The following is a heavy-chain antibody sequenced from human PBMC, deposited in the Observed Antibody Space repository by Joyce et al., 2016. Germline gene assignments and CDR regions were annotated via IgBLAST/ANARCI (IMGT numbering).Heavy chain of an antibody. CDR3: VRPMWGYYGSGTVAD. J-gene: IGHJ4*02. D-gene: IGHD3-10*01. CDR2: ISPDESET. CDR1: GYSFTTYW. V-gene: IGHV5-51*01. Sequence: EVQLVQSGAEVKKPGESLKISCKGSGYSFTTYWIGWVRQMPGKGLEWVVIISPDESETRNSPSFQGQVTISADKSINTAYLQGNRVKASDSAMYYCVRPMWGYYGSGTVADWGQGTLIVVSS.